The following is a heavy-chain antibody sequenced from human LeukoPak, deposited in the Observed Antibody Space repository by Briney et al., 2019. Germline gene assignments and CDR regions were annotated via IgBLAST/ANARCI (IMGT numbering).Heavy chain of an antibody. CDR2: INWNGGST. CDR3: ARDSKQYSSNDYMDV. CDR1: GFTFDDYG. Sequence: PPGGSLRLSCAVSGFTFDDYGMSWVRQAPGKGLEWVSGINWNGGSTGYADSVKGRLTISRDNAKKSLYLKMNSLRAEDTALYYCARDSKQYSSNDYMDVWGKGTAVTVSS. J-gene: IGHJ6*03. V-gene: IGHV3-20*04. D-gene: IGHD6-13*01.